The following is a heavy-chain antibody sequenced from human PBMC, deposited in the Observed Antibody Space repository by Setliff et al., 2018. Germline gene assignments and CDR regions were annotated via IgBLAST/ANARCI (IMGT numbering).Heavy chain of an antibody. D-gene: IGHD1-1*01. CDR3: ARGGGRFRQLGAPGVHTFDI. J-gene: IGHJ3*02. Sequence: PSETLSLTCTVSGGSISSDIWSWIRQPPGKGLEWIGQIHTGSTNYNPSLRSRVTISVDMSKNQFSLKLNSVTAADTAVYYCARGGGRFRQLGAPGVHTFDIWGQGTMVTVSS. CDR1: GGSISSDI. V-gene: IGHV4-4*08. CDR2: IHTGST.